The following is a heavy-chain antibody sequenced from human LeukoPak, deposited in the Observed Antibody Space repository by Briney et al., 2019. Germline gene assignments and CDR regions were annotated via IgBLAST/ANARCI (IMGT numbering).Heavy chain of an antibody. J-gene: IGHJ4*02. D-gene: IGHD3-9*01. V-gene: IGHV3-23*01. CDR1: GFTFSNYA. CDR2: ITGSGTNR. CDR3: VIWGDYDVLTGYYVPDY. Sequence: QPGASLRLSCVASGFTFSNYAMSWVRQAPGKGLEWVSAITGSGTNRYYADSLKGRFTTSRDNSKNTVFLQMNSLRHEDTATYYCVIWGDYDVLTGYYVPDYWGQGTLVTVAS.